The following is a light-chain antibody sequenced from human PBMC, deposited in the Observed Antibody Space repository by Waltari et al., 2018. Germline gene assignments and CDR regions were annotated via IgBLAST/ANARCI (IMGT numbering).Light chain of an antibody. Sequence: DIEMTQSPSSLSASVGDRVTITCRASHMINSYVNWYQQKPGKAPKLLIDSTSSLQSGVPSRFSSSGSGTDFTLTISSLQPEDFATYYCQQSYTTLWTFGQGTKVETK. V-gene: IGKV1-39*01. CDR1: HMINSY. J-gene: IGKJ1*01. CDR2: STS. CDR3: QQSYTTLWT.